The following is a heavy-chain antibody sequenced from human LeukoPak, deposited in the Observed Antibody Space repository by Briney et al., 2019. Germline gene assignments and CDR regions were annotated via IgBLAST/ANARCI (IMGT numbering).Heavy chain of an antibody. J-gene: IGHJ4*02. CDR3: AKSSRYGTGWYGRIDY. CDR1: GFTFSSCA. V-gene: IGHV3-23*01. CDR2: ISDVGDHS. D-gene: IGHD6-19*01. Sequence: GESLRLSCGASGFTFSSCAMSWVRQAPGKGLEWVSAISDVGDHSHYIDSVKGRFTISRDNSKNTLFLQMNYLRVEDTAVYYCAKSSRYGTGWYGRIDYWGQGTLVTVSS.